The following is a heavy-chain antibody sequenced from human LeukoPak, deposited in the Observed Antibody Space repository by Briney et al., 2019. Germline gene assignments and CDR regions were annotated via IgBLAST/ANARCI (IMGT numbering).Heavy chain of an antibody. Sequence: GASVKVSCRSSGYTFTDNGISWVRPTAAQGVDWMGWINAFSGFTHYEPKFRDRVTLTTDSSTSAAYMELRSLRSDATAVYYCVRYRVTFGGIIPFNYGMDVWGQGTTVTVSS. CDR3: VRYRVTFGGIIPFNYGMDV. V-gene: IGHV1-18*01. J-gene: IGHJ6*02. CDR1: GYTFTDNG. D-gene: IGHD3-16*01. CDR2: INAFSGFT.